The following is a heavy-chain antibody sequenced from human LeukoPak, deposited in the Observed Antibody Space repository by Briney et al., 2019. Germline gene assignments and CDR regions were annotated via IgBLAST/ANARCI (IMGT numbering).Heavy chain of an antibody. Sequence: ASVKVSCKASGYTFTSYYMHWVRQAPGQGLEWMGIINPSGGSTSYAQKFQGRVTMTRDTSTSTVYMELSSLRSEDTAVYYCATLWFGELSVYWGQGTLVIVSS. J-gene: IGHJ4*02. V-gene: IGHV1-46*01. CDR2: INPSGGST. CDR1: GYTFTSYY. CDR3: ATLWFGELSVY. D-gene: IGHD3-10*01.